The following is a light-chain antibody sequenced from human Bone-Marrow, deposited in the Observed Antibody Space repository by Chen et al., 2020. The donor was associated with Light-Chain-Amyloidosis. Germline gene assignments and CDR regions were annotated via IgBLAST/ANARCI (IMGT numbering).Light chain of an antibody. CDR3: QVWERSSDRPV. J-gene: IGLJ3*02. V-gene: IGLV3-21*02. CDR1: NIGSTS. CDR2: ADS. Sequence: SYVLTQPSSVSVAPGQTATIACGGNNIGSTSVHWYQQTPGQAPLLVVYADSDRPSGIPERLSDSNSGNTATLTLSRVEAGDEADYYCQVWERSSDRPVFGGGTKLTVL.